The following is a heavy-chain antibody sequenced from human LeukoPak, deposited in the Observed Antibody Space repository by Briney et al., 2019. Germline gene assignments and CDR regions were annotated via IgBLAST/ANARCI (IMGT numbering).Heavy chain of an antibody. D-gene: IGHD2-15*01. CDR3: SRPERVCSGGSCYLPRLYYYYMDV. CDR2: ISGSGGST. CDR1: GFTFSSYA. J-gene: IGHJ6*03. Sequence: QTGGSLRLSCAASGFTFSSYAMSWVRQAPGKGLGWGSAISGSGGSTYYADSVKGRFTISRDNSKNTLYLQMNSLRAEDTAVYYCSRPERVCSGGSCYLPRLYYYYMDVWGKGTTVTVSS. V-gene: IGHV3-23*01.